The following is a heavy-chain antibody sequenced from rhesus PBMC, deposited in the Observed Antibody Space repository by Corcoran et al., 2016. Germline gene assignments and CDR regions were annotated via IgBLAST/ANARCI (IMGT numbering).Heavy chain of an antibody. CDR3: ATGNGLDS. Sequence: EVQLVESGGGLVQPGGCLRLSLAASGFTFSAFDTNWVRQPPGKGLEWVSYVSYTGKTKYYAGSVNGRFTISRDNAKNSLSLQMSSLRAEDTAVYYCATGNGLDSWGQGVVVTVSS. V-gene: IGHV3-136*01. D-gene: IGHD7-45*01. CDR1: GFTFSAFD. J-gene: IGHJ6*01. CDR2: VSYTGKTK.